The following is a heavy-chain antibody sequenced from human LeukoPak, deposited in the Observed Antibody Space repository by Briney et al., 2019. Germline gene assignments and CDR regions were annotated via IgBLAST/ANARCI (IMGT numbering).Heavy chain of an antibody. V-gene: IGHV4-34*04. D-gene: IGHD6-19*01. J-gene: IGHJ4*02. Sequence: KPSETLSLTCAVYGGSFSGYYWSWIRQPPGKGLEWIGEINHSGSTNHNPSLKSRATIAVDTSKNQFSLKLSSVTAADTAVYYCARDGVYSSGFFDYWGQGTLVTVSS. CDR3: ARDGVYSSGFFDY. CDR1: GGSFSGYY. CDR2: INHSGST.